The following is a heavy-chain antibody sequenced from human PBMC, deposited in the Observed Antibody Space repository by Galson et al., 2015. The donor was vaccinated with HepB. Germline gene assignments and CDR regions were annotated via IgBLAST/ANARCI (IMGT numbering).Heavy chain of an antibody. Sequence: SLRLSCAASGFIFRSYGMHWVRQAPGKGLEWVSYISGSSGTIHYVDSVEGRFTISRDNAKNSLYLQMNSLRDEDTALYYCARSTDGWGAFEHWGQGALVTVSS. D-gene: IGHD3-16*01. J-gene: IGHJ4*02. CDR2: ISGSSGTI. CDR3: ARSTDGWGAFEH. CDR1: GFIFRSYG. V-gene: IGHV3-48*02.